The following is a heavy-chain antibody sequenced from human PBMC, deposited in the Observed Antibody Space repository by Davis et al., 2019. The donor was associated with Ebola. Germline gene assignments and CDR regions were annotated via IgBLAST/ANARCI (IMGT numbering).Heavy chain of an antibody. CDR3: ARVNRIAAAGSVAFDI. J-gene: IGHJ3*02. V-gene: IGHV1-46*01. D-gene: IGHD6-13*01. CDR1: GYTFTSYY. Sequence: ASVKVSCKASGYTFTSYYMHWVRQAPGQGLEWMGIINPSGGSTSYAQKFQGRVTMTRDTSTSTVYMELSSLRSEDTAVYYCARVNRIAAAGSVAFDIWGQGTMATVSS. CDR2: INPSGGST.